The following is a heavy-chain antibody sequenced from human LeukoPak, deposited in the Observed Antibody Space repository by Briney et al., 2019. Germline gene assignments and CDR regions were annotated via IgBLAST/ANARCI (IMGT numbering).Heavy chain of an antibody. J-gene: IGHJ4*02. CDR1: GGSISSYY. D-gene: IGHD2-2*01. Sequence: PSETLSLTCTVSGGSISSYYWSWIRQPAGKGLEWIGRIYTSGSINYNPSLKSRVTMSVDTSKNQFSLKLSSVTAADTAVYYCASSSGQYCSSTSCYPVYFDYWGQGTLVTVSS. CDR3: ASSSGQYCSSTSCYPVYFDY. V-gene: IGHV4-4*07. CDR2: IYTSGSI.